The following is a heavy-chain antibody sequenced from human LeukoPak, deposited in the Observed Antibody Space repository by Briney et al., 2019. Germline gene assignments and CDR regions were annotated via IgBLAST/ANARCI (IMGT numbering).Heavy chain of an antibody. CDR2: INPNSGGT. V-gene: IGHV1-2*02. CDR1: GYTFTGYY. CDR3: AKELEDCSSTSCYAFDI. J-gene: IGHJ3*02. D-gene: IGHD2-2*01. Sequence: ASVKVSCKASGYTFTGYYMHWVRQAPGQGLEWMGWINPNSGGTNYAQKFQGRVTMTRDTSISTAYMELSRLRSDDTAVYYCAKELEDCSSTSCYAFDIWGQGTMVTVSS.